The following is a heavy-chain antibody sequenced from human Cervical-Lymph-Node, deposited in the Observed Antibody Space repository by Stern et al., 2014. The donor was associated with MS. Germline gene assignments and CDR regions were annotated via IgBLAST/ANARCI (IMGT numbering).Heavy chain of an antibody. V-gene: IGHV1-24*01. D-gene: IGHD3-3*01. Sequence: QVQLLQSGAEVKKPGASVKVSCKVSGYTLTELSMHWVRQAPGKGLEWMGGFDPEDGEPIYAQKFQGRVTMTEDTSTDTAYMELSSLRSEDTAVYYCATDRDDFRSGYSAPTKGYGLDVWGQGTTVTVTS. CDR1: GYTLTELS. CDR2: FDPEDGEP. J-gene: IGHJ6*02. CDR3: ATDRDDFRSGYSAPTKGYGLDV.